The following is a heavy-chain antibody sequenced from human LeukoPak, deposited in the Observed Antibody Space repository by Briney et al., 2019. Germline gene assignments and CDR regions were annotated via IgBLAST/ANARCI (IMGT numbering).Heavy chain of an antibody. Sequence: ASVKVSCKTSGYTFSSFGVSWMRQAPGQGFEWMGWINTYNGNTKSERTFQGRVTMTADTSTGTAYMELRSLTSDDTAVYYCARGHWSGYSGGLDFWGQGTLVTVSS. CDR3: ARGHWSGYSGGLDF. CDR1: GYTFSSFG. CDR2: INTYNGNT. J-gene: IGHJ4*02. V-gene: IGHV1-18*01. D-gene: IGHD5-18*01.